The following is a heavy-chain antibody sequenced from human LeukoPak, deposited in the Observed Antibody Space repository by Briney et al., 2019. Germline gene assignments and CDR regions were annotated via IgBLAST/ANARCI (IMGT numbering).Heavy chain of an antibody. CDR1: GGSISSSSYY. Sequence: PSETLSLTCTVSGGSISSSSYYWGWIRQPPGKGLEWIGYIYHSGSTYYNPSLKSRVTISVDRSKNQFSLKLSSVTAADTAVYYCARVSWAIAAAGPSHVNWFDPWGQGTLVTVSS. CDR3: ARVSWAIAAAGPSHVNWFDP. V-gene: IGHV4-30-2*01. D-gene: IGHD6-13*01. CDR2: IYHSGST. J-gene: IGHJ5*02.